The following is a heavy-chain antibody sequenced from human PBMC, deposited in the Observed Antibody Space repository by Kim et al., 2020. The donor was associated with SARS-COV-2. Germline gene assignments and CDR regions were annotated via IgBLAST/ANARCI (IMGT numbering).Heavy chain of an antibody. CDR2: IRSKAYGGTT. J-gene: IGHJ4*02. CDR3: TRVDAQPDMVPPGYNWNDFDY. D-gene: IGHD1-1*01. Sequence: GGSLRLSCTASGFTFGDYAMSWFRQAPGKGLEWVGFIRSKAYGGTTEYAASVKGRFTIPRDDSKSIAYLQMNSLKTEDTAVYYCTRVDAQPDMVPPGYNWNDFDYWGQGTLVTVSS. CDR1: GFTFGDYA. V-gene: IGHV3-49*03.